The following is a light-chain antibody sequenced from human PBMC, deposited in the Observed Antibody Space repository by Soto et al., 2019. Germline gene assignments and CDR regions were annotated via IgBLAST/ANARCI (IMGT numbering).Light chain of an antibody. Sequence: QSVLTQPPSASGSPGQSITISCTGSSSDDGGYNYVSWYQQHPGKAPKLMIYEVSKRPSGVPDRFSGSKSGNTASLTVSGLQAEDEADYYCSSYAGSNNSRVFGGGTKLTVL. CDR1: SSDDGGYNY. J-gene: IGLJ2*01. CDR2: EVS. CDR3: SSYAGSNNSRV. V-gene: IGLV2-8*01.